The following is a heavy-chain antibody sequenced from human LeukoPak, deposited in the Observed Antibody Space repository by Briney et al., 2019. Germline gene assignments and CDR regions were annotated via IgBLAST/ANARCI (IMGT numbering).Heavy chain of an antibody. J-gene: IGHJ4*02. V-gene: IGHV1-2*02. CDR2: INPNSGGT. CDR3: ARDLGSGWIIVDY. D-gene: IGHD6-19*01. CDR1: GYTFTGYY. Sequence: ASVKVSCKASGYTFTGYYIYLVRQAPGQGLEWMGWINPNSGGTNSAQKFQCRVTFTRHTSISTAYLELSSLRYDDTSVYYCARDLGSGWIIVDYWGQGTLVTVSS.